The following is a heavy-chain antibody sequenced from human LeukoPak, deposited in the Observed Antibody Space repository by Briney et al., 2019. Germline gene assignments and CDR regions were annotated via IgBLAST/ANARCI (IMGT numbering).Heavy chain of an antibody. CDR3: ARHDRLGELSTGFDY. Sequence: SETLSLTCTVSGGSISSSSYYWGWIRQPPGKGLEWIGSIYYSGSTNYNPSLKSRVTISVDTSKNQFSLKLSSVTAADTAVYYCARHDRLGELSTGFDYWGQGTLVTVSS. J-gene: IGHJ4*02. V-gene: IGHV4-39*01. CDR1: GGSISSSSYY. CDR2: IYYSGST. D-gene: IGHD3-16*02.